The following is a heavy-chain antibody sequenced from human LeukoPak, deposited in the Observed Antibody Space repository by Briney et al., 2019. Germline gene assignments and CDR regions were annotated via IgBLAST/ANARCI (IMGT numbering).Heavy chain of an antibody. CDR3: ARDQTDYDYVWGSHQIANWFDP. Sequence: GASVKVSCKASGYTFTGYYMHWVRQAPGQGLEWMGWINPNSGGTNYAQKFQGRVTMARDTSISTAYMELSRLRSDDTAVYYCARDQTDYDYVWGSHQIANWFDPWGQGTLVTVSS. CDR1: GYTFTGYY. J-gene: IGHJ5*02. CDR2: INPNSGGT. D-gene: IGHD3-16*02. V-gene: IGHV1-2*02.